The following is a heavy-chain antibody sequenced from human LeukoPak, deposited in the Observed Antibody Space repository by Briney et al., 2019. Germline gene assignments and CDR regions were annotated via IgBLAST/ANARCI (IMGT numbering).Heavy chain of an antibody. CDR1: GFTFSSYS. D-gene: IGHD4-23*01. CDR2: ISSSSSTI. Sequence: GGSLRLSCAASGFTFSSYSMNWVRQAPGKGLEWVSYISSSSSTIYYADSVKGRFTISRDNSKNTLYLQMNSLRAEDTAIYYCAKDQYGGSPQYYFDYWGQGTLVTVSS. V-gene: IGHV3-48*01. J-gene: IGHJ4*02. CDR3: AKDQYGGSPQYYFDY.